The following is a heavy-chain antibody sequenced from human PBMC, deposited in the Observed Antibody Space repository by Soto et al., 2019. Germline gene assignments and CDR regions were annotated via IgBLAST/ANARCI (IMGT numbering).Heavy chain of an antibody. V-gene: IGHV4-59*01. Sequence: SETLSLTCTGSGGSISSYYWSWIRQPPGKGLEWIGYIYYSGSTNYNPSLKSRVTISVDTSKNQFSLKLSSVTAADTAVYYCARAGTTMVRGVISGWFDPWGQGTLVTVSS. CDR1: GGSISSYY. CDR2: IYYSGST. J-gene: IGHJ5*02. D-gene: IGHD3-10*01. CDR3: ARAGTTMVRGVISGWFDP.